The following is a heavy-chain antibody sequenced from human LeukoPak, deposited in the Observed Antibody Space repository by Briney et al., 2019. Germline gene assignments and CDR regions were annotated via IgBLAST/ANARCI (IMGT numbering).Heavy chain of an antibody. CDR2: IYYSGST. J-gene: IGHJ5*02. CDR1: GGSISSYY. CDR3: ARGYCSGGSCYSVENWFDP. D-gene: IGHD2-15*01. V-gene: IGHV4-59*01. Sequence: PSETLSLTCTVSGGSISSYYWSWIRQPPGKGLEWIGYIYYSGSTNYNPSLKSRVTISVDTSKNQFSLKLSSVTAADMAVYYCARGYCSGGSCYSVENWFDPWGQGTLVTVSS.